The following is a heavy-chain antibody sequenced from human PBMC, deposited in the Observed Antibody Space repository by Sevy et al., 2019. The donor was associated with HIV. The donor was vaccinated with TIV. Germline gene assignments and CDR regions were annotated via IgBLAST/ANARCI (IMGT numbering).Heavy chain of an antibody. CDR3: ARNSFHI. Sequence: GGSLRLSCEATGFTFSSYGMHWVRQAPGKGLEWVALIWNDGGKKYYGDSAKGRFTISRDNSRNTLYLQMNSLRAEDTAVYFCARNSFHIWGQGTMVTVSS. CDR2: IWNDGGKK. CDR1: GFTFSSYG. J-gene: IGHJ3*02. V-gene: IGHV3-33*01.